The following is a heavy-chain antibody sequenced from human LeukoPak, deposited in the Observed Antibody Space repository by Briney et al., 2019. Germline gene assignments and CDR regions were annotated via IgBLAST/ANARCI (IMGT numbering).Heavy chain of an antibody. Sequence: GGSLRLSCAASGFTFSSYSMNWVRQAPGKGLEWVSSISSSSSYTYYADPVKGRFTISRDNAKNSLYLQMNNLRAEDTAVYYCARGVRYCSSTNCASFDCWGQGILVTVSS. CDR2: ISSSSSYT. D-gene: IGHD2-2*01. CDR3: ARGVRYCSSTNCASFDC. J-gene: IGHJ4*02. V-gene: IGHV3-21*01. CDR1: GFTFSSYS.